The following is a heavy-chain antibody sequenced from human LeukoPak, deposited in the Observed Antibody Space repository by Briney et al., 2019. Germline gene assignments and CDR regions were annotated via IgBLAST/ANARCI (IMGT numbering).Heavy chain of an antibody. V-gene: IGHV4-34*01. J-gene: IGHJ5*02. CDR2: INHSGST. CDR3: ARRRIAAPGTGSWFDP. Sequence: KAGGSLRLSCAASGFTFSTYWMSWIRQPPGKGLEWIGEINHSGSTNYNPSLKSRVTISVDTSKNQFSLKLSSVTAADTAVYYCARRRIAAPGTGSWFDPWGQGTLVTVSS. D-gene: IGHD6-13*01. CDR1: GFTFSTYW.